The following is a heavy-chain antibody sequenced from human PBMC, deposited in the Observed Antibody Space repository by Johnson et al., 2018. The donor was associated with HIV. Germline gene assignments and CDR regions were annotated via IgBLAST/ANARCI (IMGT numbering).Heavy chain of an antibody. Sequence: GLEWVSVIYSGGSTYYADSVKGRFTISRDNSKNTLYLQMNSLRAEDTAVYYCARIGDAFDIWGQGTMVTVSS. CDR3: ARIGDAFDI. J-gene: IGHJ3*02. D-gene: IGHD3-16*01. CDR2: IYSGGST. V-gene: IGHV3-66*02.